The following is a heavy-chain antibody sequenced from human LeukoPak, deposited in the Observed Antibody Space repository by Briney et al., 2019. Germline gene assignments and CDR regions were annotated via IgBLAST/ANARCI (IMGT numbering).Heavy chain of an antibody. V-gene: IGHV3-23*01. CDR1: GFTFSSYA. CDR2: ISGSGGST. CDR3: AKGMDFGVVIHGFDY. Sequence: GGSLRLSCAASGFTFSSYAMTWVRQAPGKGLEWVSTISGSGGSTYYADSVKGRFTISRDNSKNTPYLQMNSLRAEDTAVYYCAKGMDFGVVIHGFDYWGQGTLVTVSS. J-gene: IGHJ4*02. D-gene: IGHD3-3*01.